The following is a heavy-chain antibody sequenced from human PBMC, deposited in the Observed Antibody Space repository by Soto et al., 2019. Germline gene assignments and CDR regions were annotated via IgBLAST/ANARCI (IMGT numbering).Heavy chain of an antibody. J-gene: IGHJ6*02. D-gene: IGHD2-21*01. CDR3: ARDRGIGLDV. CDR1: GYTLSDYF. Sequence: QVQLLQSGAEVRKPGASVRVSCEASGYTLSDYFMQWVRQAPGQGLEWMGWINPNTGDTHYAQKFQGRVTMTRDTSINTAYMELNRLTSEDTAVYYCARDRGIGLDVWGQGTTVTVSS. CDR2: INPNTGDT. V-gene: IGHV1-2*02.